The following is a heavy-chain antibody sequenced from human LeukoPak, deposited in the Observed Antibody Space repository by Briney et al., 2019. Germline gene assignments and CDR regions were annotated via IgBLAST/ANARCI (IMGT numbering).Heavy chain of an antibody. Sequence: GGSLGLSCAASGFTFSSYGMHWVRQAPGKGLEWVAVISYDGSNKYYADSVKGRFTISRDNSKNTLYLQMNSLRAEDTAVYYCARELSSSWYGFDYWGQGTLVTVSS. CDR3: ARELSSSWYGFDY. V-gene: IGHV3-30*03. D-gene: IGHD6-13*01. CDR1: GFTFSSYG. CDR2: ISYDGSNK. J-gene: IGHJ4*02.